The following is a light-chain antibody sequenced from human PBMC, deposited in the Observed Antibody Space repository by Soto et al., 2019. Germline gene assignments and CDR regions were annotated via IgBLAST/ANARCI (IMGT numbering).Light chain of an antibody. CDR2: DVT. CDR1: STDVGGYKY. V-gene: IGLV2-14*01. CDR3: LSYTSSDTYV. J-gene: IGLJ1*01. Sequence: QYVLTQPASVSGSPGQSITISCPGTSTDVGGYKYVSWYQQHPGKAPKFMIYDVTSRPSGISNRFSGSKSGNTAFLIISGLQAEDEADYYCLSYTSSDTYVFGTGTKVTVL.